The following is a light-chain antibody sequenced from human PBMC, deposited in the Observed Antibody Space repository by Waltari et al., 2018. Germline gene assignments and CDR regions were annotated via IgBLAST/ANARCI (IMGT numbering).Light chain of an antibody. CDR1: SSTIGAGYD. J-gene: IGLJ3*02. Sequence: QSVLTQPPSVSGAPGQRVTISCTGTSSTIGAGYDVPWYQQLPGTAPQLLIYANSNRPSGVPDRFSGSKSGTSASLAITGLQAEDEADYYCQSYDSSLSGSWVFGGGTKLTVL. CDR3: QSYDSSLSGSWV. V-gene: IGLV1-40*01. CDR2: ANS.